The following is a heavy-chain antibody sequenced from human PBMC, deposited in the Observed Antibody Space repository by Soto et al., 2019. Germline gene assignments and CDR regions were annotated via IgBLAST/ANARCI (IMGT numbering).Heavy chain of an antibody. V-gene: IGHV3-23*01. D-gene: IGHD1-26*01. CDR1: GFTFSSYA. CDR3: AKDRGAVIVGATKGRWSFDY. CDR2: ISGSGGST. Sequence: EVQLLESGGGLVQPGGSLRLSCAASGFTFSSYAMSWVRQAPGKGLEWVSAISGSGGSTYYADSVKGRFTISRDNSKNTLYLQMNSLRAEDTAVYYCAKDRGAVIVGATKGRWSFDYWGQGTLVTVSS. J-gene: IGHJ4*02.